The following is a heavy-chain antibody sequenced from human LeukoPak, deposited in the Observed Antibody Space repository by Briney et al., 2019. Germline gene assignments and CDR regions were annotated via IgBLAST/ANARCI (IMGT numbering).Heavy chain of an antibody. CDR2: IYYSGST. CDR3: ARQIDSGGWYGKYYFDY. J-gene: IGHJ4*02. CDR1: GGSISSSSYY. Sequence: SETLSLTCTVSGGSISSSSYYWGWIRQPPGKGLEWIGSIYYSGSTYYNPSLKSRVTISVDTSKNQFSLKLSSVTAADTAVYYCARQIDSGGWYGKYYFDYWGQGTLVTVSS. D-gene: IGHD6-19*01. V-gene: IGHV4-39*01.